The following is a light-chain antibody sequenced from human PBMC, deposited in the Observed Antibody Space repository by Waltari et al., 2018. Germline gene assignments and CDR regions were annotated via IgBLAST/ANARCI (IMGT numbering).Light chain of an antibody. V-gene: IGKV1-39*01. J-gene: IGKJ1*01. Sequence: DIQMTQSPSSLSASVGDRVTITCRASQSISSYLNWYQQKPGKAPELLIYAASSLQSGVPSRFSGSGFGTDFTLTISSLQPEDVAVYYCQQYDRPPWTFGQGTKVEIK. CDR2: AAS. CDR1: QSISSY. CDR3: QQYDRPPWT.